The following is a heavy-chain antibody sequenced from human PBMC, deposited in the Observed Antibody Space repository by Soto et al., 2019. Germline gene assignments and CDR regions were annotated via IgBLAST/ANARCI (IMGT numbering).Heavy chain of an antibody. Sequence: GGSLRLSCASSGFTFSSYTMAWIRQAPGKGLEWVSAISESGGDTYYADSVKGRFTISRDNSKNTLYLQMHSLRADDTAVYYSPKPGERRTWPYYFDYWGQGTLVTVSS. CDR2: ISESGGDT. J-gene: IGHJ4*02. D-gene: IGHD1-1*01. V-gene: IGHV3-23*01. CDR3: PKPGERRTWPYYFDY. CDR1: GFTFSSYT.